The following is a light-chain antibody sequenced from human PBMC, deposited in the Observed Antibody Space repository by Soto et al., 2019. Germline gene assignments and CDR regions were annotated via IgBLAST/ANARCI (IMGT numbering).Light chain of an antibody. CDR1: TGPVTSGHY. CDR2: DTD. V-gene: IGLV7-46*01. CDR3: LLSYHGGPYV. J-gene: IGLJ1*01. Sequence: QAVVTEEPSVTVSPGGTVTLTCDSSTGPVTSGHYPYWFQQKPGQAPTTLIFDTDKRHSWTPARFSGALLGGKAALTLSGAQPDDEAEYYCLLSYHGGPYVFGTGTKLTVL.